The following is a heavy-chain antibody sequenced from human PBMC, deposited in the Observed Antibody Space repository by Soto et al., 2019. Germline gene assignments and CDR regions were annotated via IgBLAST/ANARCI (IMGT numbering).Heavy chain of an antibody. J-gene: IGHJ3*02. V-gene: IGHV5-51*01. Sequence: GESLKISCKGSGYSFTSYWIGWVRQMPGKGLEWMGIIYPGDSDTRYSPSFQGQVTISADKSISTAYLQWSSLKASDTAMYYCASYATSGTIFGERAFDIWGQGTMVTVSS. CDR2: IYPGDSDT. CDR3: ASYATSGTIFGERAFDI. D-gene: IGHD3-3*01. CDR1: GYSFTSYW.